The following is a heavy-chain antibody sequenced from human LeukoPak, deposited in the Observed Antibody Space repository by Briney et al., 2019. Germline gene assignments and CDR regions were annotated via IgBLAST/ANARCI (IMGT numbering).Heavy chain of an antibody. D-gene: IGHD6-6*01. J-gene: IGHJ3*02. CDR2: INPSGGST. CDR1: GYTFTSYY. Sequence: ASVKVSFKASGYTFTSYYMHWVRQAPGQGLEWMGIINPSGGSTSYTQKFQGRVTMTRDTSTSTVYMELSSLRSEDTAVYYCASPQYSSSPVDAFDIWGQGTMVTVSS. CDR3: ASPQYSSSPVDAFDI. V-gene: IGHV1-46*01.